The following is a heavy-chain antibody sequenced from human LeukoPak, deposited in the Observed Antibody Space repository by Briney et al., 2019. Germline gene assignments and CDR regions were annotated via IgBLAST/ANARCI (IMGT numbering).Heavy chain of an antibody. V-gene: IGHV3-21*04. CDR3: AKGYCSSTSCYKDY. CDR1: GFTFSSYS. Sequence: GGSLRLSCAASGFTFSSYSMNWVRQAPGKGLEWVSSISSSSSYIYYADSVKGRFTISRDNAKNSLYLQMNSLRAEDTALYYCAKGYCSSTSCYKDYWGQGTLVTVSS. CDR2: ISSSSSYI. D-gene: IGHD2-2*02. J-gene: IGHJ4*02.